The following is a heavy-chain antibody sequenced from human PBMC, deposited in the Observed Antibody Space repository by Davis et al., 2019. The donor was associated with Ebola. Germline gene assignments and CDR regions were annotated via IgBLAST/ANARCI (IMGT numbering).Heavy chain of an antibody. CDR2: IYHSGST. D-gene: IGHD6-19*01. CDR3: ARTTQGSGWFLDY. CDR1: GGSISSSNW. Sequence: MPSETLSLTCAVSGGSISSSNWWSWVRQPPGKGLEWIGEIYHSGSTNYNPSLKSRVSVSVDRSKNQFSLKLTSVTAADTAVYYCARTTQGSGWFLDYWGQGTLVTVSS. V-gene: IGHV4-4*02. J-gene: IGHJ4*02.